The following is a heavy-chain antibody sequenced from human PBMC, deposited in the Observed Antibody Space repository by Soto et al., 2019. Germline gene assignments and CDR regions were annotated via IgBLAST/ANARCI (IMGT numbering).Heavy chain of an antibody. D-gene: IGHD3-3*01. Sequence: GGSLRLSCAASGFTFSSYGMHWVRQAPGKGLEWVAVISYDGSNKYYADSVKGRFTISRDNSKNTLYLQMNSLRAEGTAVYYCAKDITIFGVVLYHITPMDVWGQGTTVTVSS. CDR3: AKDITIFGVVLYHITPMDV. V-gene: IGHV3-30*18. CDR1: GFTFSSYG. CDR2: ISYDGSNK. J-gene: IGHJ6*02.